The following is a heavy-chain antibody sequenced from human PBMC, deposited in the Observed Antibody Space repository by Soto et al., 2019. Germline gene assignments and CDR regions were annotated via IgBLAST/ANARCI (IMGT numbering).Heavy chain of an antibody. CDR2: ISSSSSTI. Sequence: GGSLRLSCAASGVTFSDYYIHWVRQAPGKGLEWVSFISSSSSTIYYADSVKGRFTISRDNAKNSLYLQMNSLRAEDTAVYYCARDKGRSPLDYWGQGTLVTVSS. CDR1: GVTFSDYY. CDR3: ARDKGRSPLDY. V-gene: IGHV3-48*01. J-gene: IGHJ4*02. D-gene: IGHD2-15*01.